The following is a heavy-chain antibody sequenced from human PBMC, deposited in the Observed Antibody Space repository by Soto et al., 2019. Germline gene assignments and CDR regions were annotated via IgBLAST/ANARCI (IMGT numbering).Heavy chain of an antibody. CDR1: GFTFSSYA. CDR2: ISGSGGST. CDR3: AKKDIVLMVYATHDY. V-gene: IGHV3-23*01. J-gene: IGHJ4*02. D-gene: IGHD2-8*01. Sequence: GGSLRLSCAASGFTFSSYAMSWVRQAPGKGLEWVSAISGSGGSTYYADSVKGRFTISRDNSKNTLYLQMNSLRAEDTAVYYCAKKDIVLMVYATHDYWRQGTLVTVSS.